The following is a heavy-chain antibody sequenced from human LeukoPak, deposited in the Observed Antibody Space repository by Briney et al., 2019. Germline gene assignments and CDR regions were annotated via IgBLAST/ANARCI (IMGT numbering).Heavy chain of an antibody. D-gene: IGHD5-24*01. CDR2: IWFDGTNK. J-gene: IGHJ4*02. CDR1: GFTFNSYA. Sequence: PGGSLRLSWAASGFTFNSYAMRSARHAPGKGLEWVAGIWFDGTNKFHAEFVKGRFTTSRDNSKNTLYLQMDSLGAEDTAVYYCAKGGYNYVIDYWGQGTLVTVSS. CDR3: AKGGYNYVIDY. V-gene: IGHV3-33*06.